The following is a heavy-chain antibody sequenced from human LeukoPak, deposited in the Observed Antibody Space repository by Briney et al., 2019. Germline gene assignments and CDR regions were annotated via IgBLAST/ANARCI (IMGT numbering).Heavy chain of an antibody. CDR1: GFTFKNYW. D-gene: IGHD3-9*01. V-gene: IGHV3-74*01. Sequence: GGSLRLSCAASGFTFKNYWMHWVRQAPGKGLVWVSRIDSDGSSTNYADSVKGRFTISRDNAKNTLYLQMNSLRVEDTAVYYCARWSGNILTGLFDFWGQGSLVTVSS. CDR2: IDSDGSST. CDR3: ARWSGNILTGLFDF. J-gene: IGHJ4*02.